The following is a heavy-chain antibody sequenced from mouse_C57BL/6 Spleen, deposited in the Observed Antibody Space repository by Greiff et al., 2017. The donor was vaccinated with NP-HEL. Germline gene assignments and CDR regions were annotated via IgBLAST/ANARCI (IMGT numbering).Heavy chain of an antibody. D-gene: IGHD2-4*01. CDR2: INPYNGDT. CDR3: ARAYYDYENYAMDY. CDR1: GYSFTGYF. V-gene: IGHV1-20*01. J-gene: IGHJ4*01. Sequence: VQLKQSGPELVKPGDSVKISCKASGYSFTGYFMNWVMQSHGKSLEWIGRINPYNGDTFYNQKFKGKATLTVDKSSSTAHMELRSLTSEDSAVYYCARAYYDYENYAMDYWGQGTSVTVSS.